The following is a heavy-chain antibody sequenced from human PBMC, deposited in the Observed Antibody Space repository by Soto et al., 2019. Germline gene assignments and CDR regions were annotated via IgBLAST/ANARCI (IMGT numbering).Heavy chain of an antibody. Sequence: GGSLRLSCAASGFTFSSYAMHWVRQAPGKGLEWVAVISYDGSNKYYADSVKGRFTISRDNSKNTLYLQMNSLRAEDTAVYYCARGPTVVVITLLGYWGQGTLVTVSS. CDR3: ARGPTVVVITLLGY. D-gene: IGHD3-22*01. CDR2: ISYDGSNK. CDR1: GFTFSSYA. J-gene: IGHJ4*02. V-gene: IGHV3-30-3*01.